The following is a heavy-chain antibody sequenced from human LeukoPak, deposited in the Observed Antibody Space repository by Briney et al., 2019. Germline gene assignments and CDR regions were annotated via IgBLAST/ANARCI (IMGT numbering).Heavy chain of an antibody. CDR1: GGSISSSSYY. CDR2: IYYSGST. V-gene: IGHV4-39*01. J-gene: IGHJ4*02. Sequence: SETLSLTCTVSGGSISSSSYYWGWIRQPPGKGLEWIGSIYYSGSTYYNPSLKSRVTISVDTSKNQFSLKLSSVTAADTAVYYCARILYYFDYWGQGTLVSVSS. CDR3: ARILYYFDY.